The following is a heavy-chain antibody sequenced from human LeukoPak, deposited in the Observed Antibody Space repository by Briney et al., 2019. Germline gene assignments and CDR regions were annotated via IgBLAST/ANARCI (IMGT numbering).Heavy chain of an antibody. CDR2: IIPILGIA. D-gene: IGHD6-19*01. CDR1: GGTFSSYA. CDR3: ARDPRGFRISSGWYDQGWYFDL. Sequence: SSVKVNCKASGGTFSSYAISWVRQAPGQGLEWMGRIIPILGIANYAQKFQGRVTITAVKSTSTAYMELRSLRSEDTAVYHCARDPRGFRISSGWYDQGWYFDLWGRSTLVTVSS. J-gene: IGHJ2*01. V-gene: IGHV1-69*04.